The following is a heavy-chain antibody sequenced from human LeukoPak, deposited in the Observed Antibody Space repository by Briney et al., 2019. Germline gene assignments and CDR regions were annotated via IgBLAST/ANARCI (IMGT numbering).Heavy chain of an antibody. D-gene: IGHD5-24*01. V-gene: IGHV1-69*05. J-gene: IGHJ3*02. CDR3: AREGEMATISQGSAFDI. Sequence: SVKVSCKASGGTFSSYAISWVRQAPGQGLEWMGGIIPIFCTANYAQKFQGRVTINTDESTSTAYMELSSLRSEDTAVYYCAREGEMATISQGSAFDIWGQGTMVTVSS. CDR1: GGTFSSYA. CDR2: IIPIFCTA.